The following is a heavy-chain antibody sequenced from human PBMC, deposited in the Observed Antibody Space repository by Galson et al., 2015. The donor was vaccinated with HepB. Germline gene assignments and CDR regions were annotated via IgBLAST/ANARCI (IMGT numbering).Heavy chain of an antibody. CDR3: ARVSGYSYATDV. D-gene: IGHD2-15*01. Sequence: SLRLSCAASDLTVDSNRMTWVRQAPGKGLEWVSIIYSGGSTFYADSVKGRFTISRDNSKNTLYLQMNSLRVEDTAVYYCARVSGYSYATDVWGQDTLVTVSS. V-gene: IGHV3-53*01. J-gene: IGHJ1*01. CDR1: DLTVDSNR. CDR2: IYSGGST.